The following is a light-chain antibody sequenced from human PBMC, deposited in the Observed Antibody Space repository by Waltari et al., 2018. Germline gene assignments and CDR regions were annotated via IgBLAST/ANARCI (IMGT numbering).Light chain of an antibody. CDR2: GAS. CDR3: QQYDNSGYS. CDR1: QSVSDSS. V-gene: IGKV3-20*01. Sequence: EIVLTQSPGTLSLSPGERATLSCRASQSVSDSSLAWYQQKPGQAPRLLIFGASSRATGIPDRFSGSGSGTDFTLTISRLEPEDFAVYYCQQYDNSGYSFGQGTKLEIK. J-gene: IGKJ2*03.